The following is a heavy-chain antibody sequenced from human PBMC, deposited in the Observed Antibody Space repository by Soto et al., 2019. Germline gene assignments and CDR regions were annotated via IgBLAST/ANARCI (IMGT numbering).Heavy chain of an antibody. CDR3: ARGRFLDF. V-gene: IGHV4-30-4*01. CDR2: VYYSGST. D-gene: IGHD3-3*01. CDR1: GASISDGNYY. Sequence: QVQLQESGPGLVKSSQTLSLTCSVSGASISDGNYYWTWIRQSPARGLEWIGYVYYSGSTYYNPSLQSRVTISADTSNNYYSLKLNSVTVADTAVYFCARGRFLDFWGQGILVTVSS. J-gene: IGHJ4*02.